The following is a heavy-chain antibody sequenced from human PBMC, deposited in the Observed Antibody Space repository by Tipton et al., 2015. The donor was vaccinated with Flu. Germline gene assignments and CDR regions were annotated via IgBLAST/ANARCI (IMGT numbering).Heavy chain of an antibody. CDR1: GGSISSGSYY. CDR3: ARGVIYYDSSGPITDAFDI. D-gene: IGHD3-22*01. Sequence: TLSLTCTVSGGSISSGSYYWSWIRQPAGKGLEWIGRIYTSGSTNYNPSLKSRVTISVDTSKNQFSLKLSSVTAADTAVYYCARGVIYYDSSGPITDAFDIWGQWTMVTVSS. CDR2: IYTSGST. V-gene: IGHV4-61*02. J-gene: IGHJ3*02.